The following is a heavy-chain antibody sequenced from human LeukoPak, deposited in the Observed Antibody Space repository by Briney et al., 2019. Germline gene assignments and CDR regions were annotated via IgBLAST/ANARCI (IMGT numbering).Heavy chain of an antibody. J-gene: IGHJ4*02. V-gene: IGHV4-39*01. Sequence: SQTLSLTCTVSGGSIGSGYYWAWIRQPPGKGLEWIGSIHYGGTTHYNPSLQSRVTISADTSKNQFALDLRSVTAADTAVYYCARARNYFDYWGQGTLVTVSS. CDR1: GGSIGSGYY. CDR3: ARARNYFDY. CDR2: IHYGGTT.